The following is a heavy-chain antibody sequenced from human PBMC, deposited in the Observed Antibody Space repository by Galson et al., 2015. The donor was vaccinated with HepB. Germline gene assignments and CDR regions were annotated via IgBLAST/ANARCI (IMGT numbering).Heavy chain of an antibody. CDR2: INPSGGST. D-gene: IGHD2-15*01. CDR3: AREYCSGGSCYSGFDY. V-gene: IGHV1-46*04. J-gene: IGHJ4*02. CDR1: GYTFTSYY. Sequence: SVKVSCKASGYTFTSYYMHWVRQAPGQGLEWMGIINPSGGSTSYAQKLQGRVTMTRVTSTSTVYMELSSLRSEDTAVYYCAREYCSGGSCYSGFDYWGQGTLVTVSS.